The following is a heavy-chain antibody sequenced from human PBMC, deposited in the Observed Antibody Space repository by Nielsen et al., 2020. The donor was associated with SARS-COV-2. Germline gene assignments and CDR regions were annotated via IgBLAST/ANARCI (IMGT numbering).Heavy chain of an antibody. CDR2: IRTKPNYYAT. D-gene: IGHD5/OR15-5a*01. V-gene: IGHV3-73*01. CDR3: TSGADVYDPFDP. CDR1: GFTFSGST. Sequence: GESLKISCAASGFTFSGSTVHWVRQAPCKGLEWVGRIRTKPNYYATVYRPSVKGRFIISRDDSKSTAYLQMHSLQTEDSGFYFCTSGADVYDPFDPWGPGTLVTVSS. J-gene: IGHJ5*02.